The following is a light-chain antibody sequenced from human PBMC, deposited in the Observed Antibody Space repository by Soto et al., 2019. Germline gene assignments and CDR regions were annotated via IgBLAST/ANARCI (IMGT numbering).Light chain of an antibody. CDR2: EVS. J-gene: IGLJ1*01. Sequence: QSVLTQPPSVSGSPGQSVTISCTGTSSDVGNYNRVSWYQQPPGTAPKLMIYEVSNRPSGVPDRFSGSKSGNTASLTVSGLQAEDEADYYCGSYTSSSTFVSGTGTKVTVL. CDR1: SSDVGNYNR. V-gene: IGLV2-18*02. CDR3: GSYTSSSTFV.